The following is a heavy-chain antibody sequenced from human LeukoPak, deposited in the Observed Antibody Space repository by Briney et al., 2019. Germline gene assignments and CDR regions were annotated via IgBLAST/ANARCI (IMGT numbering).Heavy chain of an antibody. V-gene: IGHV3-48*03. CDR2: ISSSGSTI. Sequence: GGSLRLSCAASGFTFSSYEMNWVRQAPGKGLEWVSYISSSGSTIYYADSVKGRFTISRDNAKNSLYLQMNSLRAEDTAVHYCARDPPTVTTQPPDYWGQGTLVTVSS. D-gene: IGHD4-17*01. CDR1: GFTFSSYE. CDR3: ARDPPTVTTQPPDY. J-gene: IGHJ4*02.